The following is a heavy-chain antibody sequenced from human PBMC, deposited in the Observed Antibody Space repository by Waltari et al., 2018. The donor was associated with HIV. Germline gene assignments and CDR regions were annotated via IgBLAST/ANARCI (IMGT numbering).Heavy chain of an antibody. Sequence: QITLKESGPTLVKPTQTLTLTCNFSGFSLTTSGVGVAWIRQPPGKALEWLALIYWNDDRRYSPSLKTKLTITKDISKNQVVLTMANMDPVDTATYFCARDYGSGNYRGFDYWGQGILVTVSS. CDR1: GFSLTTSGVG. D-gene: IGHD3-10*01. CDR2: IYWNDDR. CDR3: ARDYGSGNYRGFDY. V-gene: IGHV2-5*01. J-gene: IGHJ4*02.